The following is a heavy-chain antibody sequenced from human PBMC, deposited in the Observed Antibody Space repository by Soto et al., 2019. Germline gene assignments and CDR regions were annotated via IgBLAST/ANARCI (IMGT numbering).Heavy chain of an antibody. CDR2: INAGNGNT. J-gene: IGHJ6*02. Sequence: ASVKVSCKASGYTFTSYAMHWVRQAPGQRLEWMGWINAGNGNTKYSQKFQGRVTITRDTSASTAYMELSSLRSEDTAVYYCARVSSSGSGNYYYYGMDVWGQGTAVTVSS. V-gene: IGHV1-3*01. D-gene: IGHD6-13*01. CDR3: ARVSSSGSGNYYYYGMDV. CDR1: GYTFTSYA.